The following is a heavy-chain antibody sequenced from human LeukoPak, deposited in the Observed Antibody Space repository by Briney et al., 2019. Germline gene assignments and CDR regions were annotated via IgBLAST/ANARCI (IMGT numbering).Heavy chain of an antibody. Sequence: ASVKVSCKASGYTFTDYYMHWVRQAPGQGLEWMGRINPNSGGTNYAQKFQGRVTMTRDTSISTAYMELSRLRSDDTAVYYCARGVGSGYSCGFDYWGQGTLVTVSS. V-gene: IGHV1-2*06. CDR3: ARGVGSGYSCGFDY. CDR1: GYTFTDYY. J-gene: IGHJ4*02. CDR2: INPNSGGT. D-gene: IGHD5-18*01.